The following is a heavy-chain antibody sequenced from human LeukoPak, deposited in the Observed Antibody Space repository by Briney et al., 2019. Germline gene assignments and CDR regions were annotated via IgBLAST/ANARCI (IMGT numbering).Heavy chain of an antibody. CDR2: IASDGSST. Sequence: GGSLRLSCAASGFTFSSYWMNWVRQAPGKGLVWVSRIASDGSSTTYADSVKGRFSISRDNAKNTRYLQMNSLRVEDTAVYYCARGRPHGNDYWGQGTLVTVSS. V-gene: IGHV3-74*01. CDR3: ARGRPHGNDY. J-gene: IGHJ4*02. CDR1: GFTFSSYW. D-gene: IGHD4-23*01.